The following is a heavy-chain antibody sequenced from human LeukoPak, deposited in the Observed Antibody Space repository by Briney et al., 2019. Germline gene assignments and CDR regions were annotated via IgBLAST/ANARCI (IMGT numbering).Heavy chain of an antibody. J-gene: IGHJ6*03. Sequence: GESLKISCKGSGYSFTSYWIGWVRQMPGKGLEWMGIIYPGDSDTRYSPSFQGQVTISADKSISTAYLQWSSLKASDTAMYYCARAVSHRSFLYYYYMDVWGKGTTVTVSS. CDR2: IYPGDSDT. D-gene: IGHD1-26*01. CDR1: GYSFTSYW. V-gene: IGHV5-51*01. CDR3: ARAVSHRSFLYYYYMDV.